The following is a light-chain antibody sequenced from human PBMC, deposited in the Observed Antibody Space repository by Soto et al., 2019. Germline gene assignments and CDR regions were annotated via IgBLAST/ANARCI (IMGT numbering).Light chain of an antibody. J-gene: IGKJ2*01. CDR1: QGIRHY. CDR3: HQYADSPQT. Sequence: PSSLSAAVGDRFTITCRASQGIRHYLAWYQQKPGKVPKLLIYEASNLQSGVPSRFRGGGSGTEFTLTISSLQPEDSAVYFCHQYADSPQTFGQGTKVDIK. V-gene: IGKV1-27*01. CDR2: EAS.